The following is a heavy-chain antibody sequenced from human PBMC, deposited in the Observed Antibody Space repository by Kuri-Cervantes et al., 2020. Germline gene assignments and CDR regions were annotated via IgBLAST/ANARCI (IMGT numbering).Heavy chain of an antibody. CDR3: AKVFHYYYGMDV. CDR1: GFTFKLYV. Sequence: ETLSLTCAASGFTFKLYVMSWVRQAPGKGLEWVSAISGSGGSTYYADSVKGRFTISRDNSKNTLYLQMNSLRAEDTAVYYCAKVFHYYYGMDVWGQGTTVTVSS. V-gene: IGHV3-23*01. J-gene: IGHJ6*02. CDR2: ISGSGGST.